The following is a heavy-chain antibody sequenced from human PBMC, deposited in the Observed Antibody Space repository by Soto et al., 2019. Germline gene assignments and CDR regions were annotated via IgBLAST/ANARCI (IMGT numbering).Heavy chain of an antibody. CDR2: FNPNSGGT. Sequence: GSSVKVSWNACRYSFADYYIHSGRQSPEQGLEWLAWFNPNSGGTNHAEKFQGRVTMTRDTSISTVYMELSRLRPDDTAVYYCVRDGHCITSSCFVNWFYPWGQGTLVTVSS. D-gene: IGHD2-2*01. CDR3: VRDGHCITSSCFVNWFYP. CDR1: RYSFADYY. J-gene: IGHJ5*02. V-gene: IGHV1-2*02.